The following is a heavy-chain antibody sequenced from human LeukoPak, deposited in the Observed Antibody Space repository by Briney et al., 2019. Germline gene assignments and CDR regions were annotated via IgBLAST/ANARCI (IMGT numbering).Heavy chain of an antibody. D-gene: IGHD4-17*01. Sequence: GRSLRLSCAAPGFTFSSYGMHWVRQAPGKGLEWVAVISYDGSNKYYADSVKGRFTITRDNSKNTLYLQMNSLRAEDTAVYYCALLGDYSFWGQGTLVTVSS. J-gene: IGHJ4*02. CDR2: ISYDGSNK. V-gene: IGHV3-30*03. CDR1: GFTFSSYG. CDR3: ALLGDYSF.